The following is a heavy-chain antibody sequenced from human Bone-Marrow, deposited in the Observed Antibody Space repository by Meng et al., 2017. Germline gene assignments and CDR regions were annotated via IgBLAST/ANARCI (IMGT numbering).Heavy chain of an antibody. Sequence: GESLKISCAASGFTVSSNYMSWVRQAPEKRLEWVSVIYSGGSTDYTDSVKGRFTISRDNSKNTLYLQMNSLRAEDAAAYYWASESPEGYFDYWGQGTLVTVSS. J-gene: IGHJ4*02. CDR3: ASESPEGYFDY. CDR1: GFTVSSNY. V-gene: IGHV3-66*02. D-gene: IGHD1-14*01. CDR2: IYSGGST.